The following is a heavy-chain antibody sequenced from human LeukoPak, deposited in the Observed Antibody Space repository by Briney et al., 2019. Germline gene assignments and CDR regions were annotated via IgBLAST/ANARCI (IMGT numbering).Heavy chain of an antibody. V-gene: IGHV4-39*07. CDR3: ARDSGTYSYDSRGYYAETNWFDP. J-gene: IGHJ5*02. CDR2: IYYSGST. CDR1: GGSISTSSHY. D-gene: IGHD3-22*01. Sequence: TSETLSLTCIVSGGSISTSSHYWGWIRQPPGKGLEWIGSIYYSGSTYYNPSLKSRVTISVDTSKNHFSLKLSSVTAADTAVYYCARDSGTYSYDSRGYYAETNWFDPWGQGTLVTVSS.